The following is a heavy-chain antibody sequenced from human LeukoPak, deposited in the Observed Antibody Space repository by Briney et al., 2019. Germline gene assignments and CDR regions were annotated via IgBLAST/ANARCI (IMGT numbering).Heavy chain of an antibody. D-gene: IGHD6-6*01. CDR3: ASEAARLGSPMD. CDR2: INPNSGGT. CDR1: GYTFTGYY. Sequence: ASVKVSCKASGYTFTGYYMHWVRQAPGQGLEWMGWINPNSGGTNYAQKFQGRVTMTRDTSISTAHMELSRLRSDDTAVYYCASEAARLGSPMDWGQGTLVTVSS. V-gene: IGHV1-2*02. J-gene: IGHJ4*02.